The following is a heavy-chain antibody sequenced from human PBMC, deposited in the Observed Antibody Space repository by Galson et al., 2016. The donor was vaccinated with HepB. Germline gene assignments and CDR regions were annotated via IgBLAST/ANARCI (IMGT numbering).Heavy chain of an antibody. V-gene: IGHV3-7*01. CDR3: VRETSGFCTSPSCYFDS. J-gene: IGHJ4*02. D-gene: IGHD2-15*01. CDR1: GFSLSSYW. Sequence: SLRLSCAASGFSLSSYWMSWVRQAPGKGLEWVANVKYDGSEKYYVDSVKGRFTISRDNAKNSMSLQMNSLSAEDTAVYYCVRETSGFCTSPSCYFDSWGRGTLVTVSS. CDR2: VKYDGSEK.